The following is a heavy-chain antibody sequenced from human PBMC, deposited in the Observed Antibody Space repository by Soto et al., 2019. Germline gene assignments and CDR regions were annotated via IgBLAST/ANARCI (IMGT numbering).Heavy chain of an antibody. CDR1: GGSISSGDYY. D-gene: IGHD6-6*01. CDR2: IYYSGST. CDR3: ARGAWSNENSEGFDS. V-gene: IGHV4-30-4*01. Sequence: QVQLQESGPGLVKPSQTLSLTCTVSGGSISSGDYYWSWIRQPPGKGLEWIGYIYYSGSTYYNPSLKSRVTISVDTSKNQFSLKLSSVTAADTAVYYCARGAWSNENSEGFDSWGQGTLVTVSS. J-gene: IGHJ4*02.